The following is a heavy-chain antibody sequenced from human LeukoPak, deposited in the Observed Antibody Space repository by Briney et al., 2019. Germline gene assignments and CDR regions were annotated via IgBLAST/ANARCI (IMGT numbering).Heavy chain of an antibody. CDR2: ICGSGGGT. V-gene: IGHV3-23*01. Sequence: PGGSLRLSCAASGFTFSSFVMNCVPQAPGKGLEGVSSICGSGGGTYYADSVKGRFTISRDNSKNTLYLLMNTLRGDDTAVYYCAQMSGSGSSHSDSWGQGTLVTVSS. CDR1: GFTFSSFV. D-gene: IGHD3-10*01. J-gene: IGHJ4*02. CDR3: AQMSGSGSSHSDS.